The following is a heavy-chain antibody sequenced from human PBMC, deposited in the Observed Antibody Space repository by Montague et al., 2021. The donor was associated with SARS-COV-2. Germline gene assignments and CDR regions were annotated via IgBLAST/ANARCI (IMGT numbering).Heavy chain of an antibody. J-gene: IGHJ3*02. CDR2: IYYSGST. V-gene: IGHV4-59*08. Sequence: SETLSLTCTVSGGSISSYYWSWIRQPPGKGLEWIWCIYYSGSTNYNPYLKSRVTISVDASKNQFSLKLSSVTAADTAVYYCSRHTPERITMAQAFDIWGQGTMVTVSS. D-gene: IGHD3-10*01. CDR3: SRHTPERITMAQAFDI. CDR1: GGSISSYY.